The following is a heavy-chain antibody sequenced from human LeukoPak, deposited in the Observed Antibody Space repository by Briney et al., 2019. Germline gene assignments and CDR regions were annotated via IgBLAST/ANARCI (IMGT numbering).Heavy chain of an antibody. CDR3: ARDGGNSPFDY. D-gene: IGHD4-23*01. Sequence: SETLSLTCTVSVGSINSYYWSWIRQPPGKGLEYIGYISSSGSSNYNPSLRSRVTISVHTSKNQFSLKLSSVTAADTAVYYCARDGGNSPFDYWGQGTLSPSPQ. V-gene: IGHV4-4*09. CDR2: ISSSGSS. CDR1: VGSINSYY. J-gene: IGHJ4*02.